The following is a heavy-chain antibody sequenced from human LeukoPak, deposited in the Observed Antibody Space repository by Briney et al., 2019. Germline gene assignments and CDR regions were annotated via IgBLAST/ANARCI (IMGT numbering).Heavy chain of an antibody. CDR2: IKEDGSEK. D-gene: IGHD5-18*01. J-gene: IGHJ3*01. CDR1: GFTFSSYW. V-gene: IGHV3-7*01. Sequence: GGSLRLSCAASGFTFSSYWMSWVRHARGKGPEFVANIKEDGSEKSYVDSVKGRFAISRDNAKKSVSLQMSSLRVEDTAVYYCARDPGYSAFDVWGQGAMVIVSS. CDR3: ARDPGYSAFDV.